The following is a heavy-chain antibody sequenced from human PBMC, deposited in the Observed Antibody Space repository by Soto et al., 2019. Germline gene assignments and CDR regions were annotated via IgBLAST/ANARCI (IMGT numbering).Heavy chain of an antibody. D-gene: IGHD1-26*01. CDR3: ARRRDGGSYAFDY. Sequence: PEETLSLTCAVQGWAFCGYYWSWIRQSPGKGLEWTGETKHSRSTNYNPSLKSRVTISVDTSKSQFSLKLSSVTPADTALYYCARRRDGGSYAFDYSGQGTLVTVSS. CDR2: TKHSRST. J-gene: IGHJ4*03. V-gene: IGHV4-34*01. CDR1: GWAFCGYY.